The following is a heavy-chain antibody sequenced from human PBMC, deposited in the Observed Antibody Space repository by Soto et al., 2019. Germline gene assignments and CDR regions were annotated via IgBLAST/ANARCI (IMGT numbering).Heavy chain of an antibody. V-gene: IGHV4-59*11. J-gene: IGHJ5*02. CDR2: IYYSGST. Sequence: PSVTLSLTCTPCGGSISSHYWSWIRQPPGKGLEWIGYIYYSGSTNYNPSLKSRVTISVDTSKNQFSLKLSSVTAADTAVYYCARPHGGSSGWDNWFDPWGQGTLVTVS. D-gene: IGHD6-25*01. CDR3: ARPHGGSSGWDNWFDP. CDR1: GGSISSHY.